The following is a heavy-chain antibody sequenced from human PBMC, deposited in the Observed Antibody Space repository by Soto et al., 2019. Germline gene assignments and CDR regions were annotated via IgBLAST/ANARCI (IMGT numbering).Heavy chain of an antibody. D-gene: IGHD1-1*01. J-gene: IGHJ5*02. Sequence: QVQLVQSGAEVKKPGASVKVSCKASGYTFSTYGFSWVRQAPGQGLEWMGWIGADNGDTNYAQNSQGRVTMTTDTDTTTSYVELRSLTPDDTAVYFCARDWKGAEGFEPWGQGTLVTVSS. V-gene: IGHV1-18*01. CDR3: ARDWKGAEGFEP. CDR1: GYTFSTYG. CDR2: IGADNGDT.